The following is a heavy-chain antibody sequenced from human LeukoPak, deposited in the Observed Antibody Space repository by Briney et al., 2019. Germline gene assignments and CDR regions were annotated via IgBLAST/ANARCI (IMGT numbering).Heavy chain of an antibody. Sequence: SETLSLTCTVSGGSISRGGYYWSWIRQLPGKGLEWIGYIYYSGSSYYHPSLKGRVTISVDTSKNQFSLKLNSVTAADTAVYYCAREETDSEAFDIWGQGTMVTVSS. CDR3: AREETDSEAFDI. CDR2: IYYSGSS. D-gene: IGHD2-21*01. V-gene: IGHV4-31*03. CDR1: GGSISRGGYY. J-gene: IGHJ3*02.